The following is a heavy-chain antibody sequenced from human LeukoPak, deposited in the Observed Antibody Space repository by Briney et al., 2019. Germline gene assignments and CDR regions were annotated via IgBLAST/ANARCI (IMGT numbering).Heavy chain of an antibody. CDR3: ATYFSEPSYFDY. CDR1: GGSISSYY. J-gene: IGHJ4*02. CDR2: IYYSGST. D-gene: IGHD1-14*01. V-gene: IGHV4-59*12. Sequence: SETLSLTCTVSGGSISSYYWSWIRQPPGKGLEWIGYIYYSGSTNCNPSLKSRVTISVDTSKNQFSLKLSSVAAADTAVYYCATYFSEPSYFDYWGQGTLVTVSS.